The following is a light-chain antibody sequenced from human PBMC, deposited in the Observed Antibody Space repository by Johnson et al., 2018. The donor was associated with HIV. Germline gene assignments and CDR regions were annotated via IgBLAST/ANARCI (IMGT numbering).Light chain of an antibody. J-gene: IGLJ1*01. CDR2: QNT. CDR1: SSNIGNNY. V-gene: IGLV1-51*02. Sequence: QSVLTQPPSVSAAPGQKVTISCSGSSSNIGNNYVSWYQQLPGTAPKLLIYQNTWRPSWIPDRFSGSTSGASATLAITGLQTGDEADYYCGTWDSSLSAYVFGTGTKVTVL. CDR3: GTWDSSLSAYV.